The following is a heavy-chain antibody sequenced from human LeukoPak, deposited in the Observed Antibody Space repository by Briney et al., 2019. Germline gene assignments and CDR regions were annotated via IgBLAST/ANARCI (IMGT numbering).Heavy chain of an antibody. CDR3: ARVGQLVSSRYCYMDV. V-gene: IGHV1-46*01. D-gene: IGHD6-13*01. CDR2: INSSGGST. Sequence: ASVKVSCKASGYIFTSYYMHWVRQAPGQGLEWMGIINSSGGSTSYAQKFQGRVAVTRDTSTSTVYMELSSLRSEDSAVYYCARVGQLVSSRYCYMDVWGKGTTVTVSS. J-gene: IGHJ6*03. CDR1: GYIFTSYY.